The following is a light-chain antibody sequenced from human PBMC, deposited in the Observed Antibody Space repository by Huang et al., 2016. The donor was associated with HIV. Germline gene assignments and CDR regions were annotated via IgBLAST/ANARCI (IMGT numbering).Light chain of an antibody. J-gene: IGKJ3*01. Sequence: EIVLTQSPGTLSLSPGERATLPCRASQSVSSSYLAWYQQKPGQAPRLLIYGASSRATGIPDRFSGSGSVTDFTLTISRLEPEDFAVYYCQQYGSSRIFTFGPGTKVDIK. CDR3: QQYGSSRIFT. V-gene: IGKV3-20*01. CDR1: QSVSSSY. CDR2: GAS.